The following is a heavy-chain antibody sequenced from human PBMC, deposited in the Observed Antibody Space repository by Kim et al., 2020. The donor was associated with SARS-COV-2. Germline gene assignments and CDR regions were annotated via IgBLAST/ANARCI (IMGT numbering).Heavy chain of an antibody. D-gene: IGHD3-10*01. CDR2: IKQDGSEK. V-gene: IGHV3-7*01. Sequence: GGSLRLSCAASGFTFSSYWMSWVRQAPGKGLEWVANIKQDGSEKYYVDSVKGRFTISRDNAKNSLYLQMNSLRAEDTAVYYCARDRGAALTRRVAYYYYGMDVWGQGTTVTVSS. CDR1: GFTFSSYW. CDR3: ARDRGAALTRRVAYYYYGMDV. J-gene: IGHJ6*02.